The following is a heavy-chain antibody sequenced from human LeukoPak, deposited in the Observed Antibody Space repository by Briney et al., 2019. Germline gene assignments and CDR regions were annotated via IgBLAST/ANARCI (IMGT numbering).Heavy chain of an antibody. J-gene: IGHJ4*02. D-gene: IGHD4-11*01. V-gene: IGHV4-4*02. CDR1: GGSISSSNW. CDR2: IYHSGST. Sequence: SETLSLTCAVSGGSISSSNWWSWVRQPPGKGLEWIGEIYHSGSTNYNPSLKSRVTISIDTSKNQFSLKLSSVTAADTAVYYCARDHYGNYLDYWGQGTLVTVSS. CDR3: ARDHYGNYLDY.